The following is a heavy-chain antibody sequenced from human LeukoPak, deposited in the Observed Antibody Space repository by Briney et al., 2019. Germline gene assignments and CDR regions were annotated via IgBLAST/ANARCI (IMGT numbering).Heavy chain of an antibody. D-gene: IGHD3-16*01. CDR2: MYYSGIT. CDR3: AGHPDSVAGFDS. J-gene: IGHJ4*02. Sequence: PSETLSLTCAVSGASISGSYWSWIRQPPGKGLEWIGYMYYSGITNSSPSLKSRVTISLDTSKNQFSLRLRSVTAADTAVYYCAGHPDSVAGFDSWGQGALVSVSS. V-gene: IGHV4-59*08. CDR1: GASISGSY.